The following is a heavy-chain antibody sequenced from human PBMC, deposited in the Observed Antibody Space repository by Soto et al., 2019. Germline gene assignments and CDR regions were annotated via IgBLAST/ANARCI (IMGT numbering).Heavy chain of an antibody. V-gene: IGHV4-39*01. Sequence: QLQLQESGPGLVKPSETLSLTCSVSGGSINSSSYFWGWVRQPPGKGLEWIGSIYYSGSTYSNPHLRSRVTIPVDTSKNQFSLKLSSVTAADTAVFYCARHYSSGSRNWFDPWGQGTLVTVSS. J-gene: IGHJ5*02. CDR3: ARHYSSGSRNWFDP. D-gene: IGHD6-19*01. CDR2: IYYSGST. CDR1: GGSINSSSYF.